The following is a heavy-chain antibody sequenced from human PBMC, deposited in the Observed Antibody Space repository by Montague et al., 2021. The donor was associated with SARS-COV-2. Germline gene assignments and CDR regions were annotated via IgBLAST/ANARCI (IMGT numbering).Heavy chain of an antibody. CDR2: ISYDGSNQ. J-gene: IGHJ3*02. CDR1: GFTFSRYA. Sequence: SLRPSGAASGFTFSRYAMHWVRQAPGKGLEWVAVISYDGSNQYYSDSVXGRFTISRDNSKSTLYLQMNSLRAEDTAVYYCARGRGGSYRTAYDIWGQGTMVTVSS. V-gene: IGHV3-30*04. CDR3: ARGRGGSYRTAYDI. D-gene: IGHD1-26*01.